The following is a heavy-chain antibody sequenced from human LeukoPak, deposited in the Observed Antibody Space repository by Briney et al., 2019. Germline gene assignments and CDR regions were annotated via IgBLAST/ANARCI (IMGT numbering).Heavy chain of an antibody. CDR2: ISSSSSYI. J-gene: IGHJ4*02. CDR1: GFTFSSYS. D-gene: IGHD2-15*01. Sequence: PGGSLRLSCAASGFTFSSYSMNWVRQAPGKGLEWVSSISSSSSYIYYADSVKGRFTISRDNAKNTLYLQMSSLRAEDTAVYYCAKDSEGRFQYCSGGSCYSDYWGQGTLVTVSS. CDR3: AKDSEGRFQYCSGGSCYSDY. V-gene: IGHV3-21*04.